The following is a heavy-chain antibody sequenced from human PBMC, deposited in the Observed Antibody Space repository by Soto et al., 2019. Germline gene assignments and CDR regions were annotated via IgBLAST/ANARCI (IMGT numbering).Heavy chain of an antibody. CDR2: ISSTTNYI. CDR3: ARESEDLTSDFDY. J-gene: IGHJ4*02. CDR1: GFTFTRYS. V-gene: IGHV3-21*06. Sequence: GGSLRLSCAASGFTFTRYSMNWVRQAPGKGLEWVSSISSTTNYIYYGDSMKGRFTISRDNAKNSLYLEMNSLRAEDTAVYYCARESEDLTSDFDYWGQGTLVTVSS.